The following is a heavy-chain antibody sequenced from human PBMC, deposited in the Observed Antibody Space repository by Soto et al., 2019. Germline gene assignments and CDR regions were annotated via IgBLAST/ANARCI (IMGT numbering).Heavy chain of an antibody. Sequence: SVKVSCKASGGTFSSYAISWVRQAPGQGLEWMGGIIPIFGTANYAQKFQGRVTITADESTSTAYMELSSLRSEDTAVYYCARDGSLHGDPNWFDPWGQGTLVTVSS. V-gene: IGHV1-69*13. CDR2: IIPIFGTA. CDR3: ARDGSLHGDPNWFDP. D-gene: IGHD4-17*01. J-gene: IGHJ5*02. CDR1: GGTFSSYA.